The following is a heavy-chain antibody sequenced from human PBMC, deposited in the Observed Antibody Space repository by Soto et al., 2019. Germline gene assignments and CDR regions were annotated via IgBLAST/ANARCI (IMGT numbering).Heavy chain of an antibody. CDR1: GYTFTSYD. CDR3: ARGRRHAADYYYYYMDF. CDR2: MNANSGNT. Sequence: ASVKVSCKASGYTFTSYDIIWLRQATGQGLEWMGWMNANSGNTGNAQKFQGRVPMTRNTSIRTAYMELSSLRSEDTAVYYCARGRRHAADYYYYYMDFWGKGTTVTVSS. V-gene: IGHV1-8*01. D-gene: IGHD6-25*01. J-gene: IGHJ6*03.